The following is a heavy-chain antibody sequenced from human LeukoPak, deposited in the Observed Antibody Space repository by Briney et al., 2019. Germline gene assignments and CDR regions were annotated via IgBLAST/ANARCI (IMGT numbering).Heavy chain of an antibody. CDR2: ITPNSGGT. CDR3: AREGTTGKFDWFDP. V-gene: IGHV1-2*02. Sequence: ASVKVSCKASGYIFIDYNMHWVRQAPGQGLEWMGWITPNSGGTNYAQKFQGRGTMTRDTSISTAYMELIRLRSDDTAMYYCAREGTTGKFDWFDPWGQGTLVTVSS. CDR1: GYIFIDYN. J-gene: IGHJ5*02. D-gene: IGHD1-1*01.